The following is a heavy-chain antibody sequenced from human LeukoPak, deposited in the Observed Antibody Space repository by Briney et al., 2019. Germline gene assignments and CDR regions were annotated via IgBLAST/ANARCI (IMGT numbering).Heavy chain of an antibody. J-gene: IGHJ4*02. CDR2: INPNSGGT. D-gene: IGHD2-15*01. CDR3: ARESYCSGGSCYLTASAY. V-gene: IGHV1-2*02. CDR1: GYTFTGYY. Sequence: ASVTVSCKASGYTFTGYYMHWVRQAPGQGLEWMGWINPNSGGTNYAQKFQGRVTMTRDTSISTAYMELSRLRSDDTAMYYCARESYCSGGSCYLTASAYWGQGTQVTVSS.